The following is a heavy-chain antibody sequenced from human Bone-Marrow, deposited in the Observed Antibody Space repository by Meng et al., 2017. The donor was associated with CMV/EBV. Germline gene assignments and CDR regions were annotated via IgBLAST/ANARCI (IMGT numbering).Heavy chain of an antibody. Sequence: SCPTLVKPTHTLTLTCTFSGFSRSTSGVGVGWIRQPPGKALDWLAPIYWNDNKRYSPSLTSRLTITKDTSKNQVVLTMSNMDPVDTAKYYCAHSKNDFWSGPEEEWFDPWGQGTLVTVSS. D-gene: IGHD3-3*01. J-gene: IGHJ5*02. V-gene: IGHV2-5*01. CDR1: GFSRSTSGVG. CDR3: AHSKNDFWSGPEEEWFDP. CDR2: IYWNDNK.